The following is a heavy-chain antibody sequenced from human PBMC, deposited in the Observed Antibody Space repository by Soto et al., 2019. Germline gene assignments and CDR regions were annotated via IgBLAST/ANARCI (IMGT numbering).Heavy chain of an antibody. J-gene: IGHJ4*02. CDR3: AKATTNGGWFNPFDS. D-gene: IGHD6-19*01. CDR1: GFSFVNYA. CDR2: LSGSGTST. V-gene: IGHV3-23*01. Sequence: GGSLRISCAASGFSFVNYAMNWGRQAPGKGLEWVSGLSGSGTSTYYADSVKGRFTISRDNSRDTLFLQMNSLTADDTAVYYCAKATTNGGWFNPFDSWGQGALVTVSS.